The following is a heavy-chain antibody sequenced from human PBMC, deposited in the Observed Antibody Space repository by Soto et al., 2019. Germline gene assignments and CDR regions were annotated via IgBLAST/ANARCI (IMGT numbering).Heavy chain of an antibody. CDR3: ARDLSGSRDWYFDL. V-gene: IGHV4-30-2*01. J-gene: IGHJ2*01. CDR1: GGSISSGGYS. D-gene: IGHD2-2*01. CDR2: IYHSGST. Sequence: LCGGSISSGGYSWSWIRQPPGKGLEWIGYIYHSGSTYYNPSLKSRVTISVDRSKNQFSLKLSSVTAADTAVYYCARDLSGSRDWYFDLWGRGTLVTVSS.